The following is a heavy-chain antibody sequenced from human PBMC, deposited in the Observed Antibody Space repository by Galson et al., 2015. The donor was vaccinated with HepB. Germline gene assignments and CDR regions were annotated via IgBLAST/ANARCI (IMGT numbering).Heavy chain of an antibody. V-gene: IGHV3-30-3*01. Sequence: SLRLSCAASGFTFSSYAMHWVRQAPGKGLEWVAVISYDGSNKYYADSVKGRFTISRDNSKNTLYLQMNSLRAEDTAVYYCARAPGYSLDYWGQGTLVTVSS. D-gene: IGHD6-13*01. J-gene: IGHJ4*02. CDR3: ARAPGYSLDY. CDR1: GFTFSSYA. CDR2: ISYDGSNK.